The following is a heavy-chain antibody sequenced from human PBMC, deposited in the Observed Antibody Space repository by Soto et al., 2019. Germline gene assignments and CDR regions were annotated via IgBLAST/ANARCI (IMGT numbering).Heavy chain of an antibody. J-gene: IGHJ6*02. CDR1: GFTFSTYG. Sequence: PWGSLRPSCAASGFTFSTYGIHWCGHSPCRWRVWVAVIWYDGSIKYYADSVKGRFTISRDNSKNTLYLQMNSLRAEDTAVYYCARIDCTGGSCRPYAYYDMDVWGQGTTVTVSS. CDR3: ARIDCTGGSCRPYAYYDMDV. CDR2: IWYDGSIK. D-gene: IGHD2-15*01. V-gene: IGHV3-33*01.